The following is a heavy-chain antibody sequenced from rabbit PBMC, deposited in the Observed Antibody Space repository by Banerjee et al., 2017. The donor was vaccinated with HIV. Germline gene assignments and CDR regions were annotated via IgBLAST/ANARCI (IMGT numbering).Heavy chain of an antibody. CDR3: ARVAGYAGYGYATPFNL. J-gene: IGHJ4*01. Sequence: QEQLEESGGDLVKPEGSLTLTCTASIFSFSGTYYMCWVRQAPGKGLELIACIYTSSGSTWYASWVNGRFTISRSTSLNTVDLKMTSLTAADTATYFCARVAGYAGYGYATPFNLWGPGTLVTVS. CDR1: IFSFSGTYY. D-gene: IGHD6-1*01. V-gene: IGHV1S43*01. CDR2: IYTSSGST.